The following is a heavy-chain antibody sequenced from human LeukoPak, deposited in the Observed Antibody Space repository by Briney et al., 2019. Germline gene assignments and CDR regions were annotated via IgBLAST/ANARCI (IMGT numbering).Heavy chain of an antibody. CDR1: GGSINNDF. Sequence: PSETLSLTCTVSGGSINNDFWSWIRQSPGKGLEWIGNIFYTGSTSYNPSLKSRATISVDTSKNQFSVKLSSVTAADTAVYYCARGTRGSHYTDWGQGTLVTVSA. CDR3: ARGTRGSHYTD. D-gene: IGHD1-26*01. V-gene: IGHV4-59*01. J-gene: IGHJ4*02. CDR2: IFYTGST.